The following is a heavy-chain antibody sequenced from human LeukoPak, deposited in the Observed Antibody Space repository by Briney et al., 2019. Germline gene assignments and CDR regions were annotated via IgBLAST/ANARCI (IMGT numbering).Heavy chain of an antibody. Sequence: SQTLSLTCTVSGGSISGGGYYWSWIRQHPGKGLEWIGYIYYSGSTYYNPSLKSRVTISVDTSKNQFSLKLSSVTAADTAVYYCARDTVTTRGGGFDPWGQGTLVTVSS. J-gene: IGHJ5*02. D-gene: IGHD4-11*01. CDR2: IYYSGST. CDR3: ARDTVTTRGGGFDP. CDR1: GGSISGGGYY. V-gene: IGHV4-31*03.